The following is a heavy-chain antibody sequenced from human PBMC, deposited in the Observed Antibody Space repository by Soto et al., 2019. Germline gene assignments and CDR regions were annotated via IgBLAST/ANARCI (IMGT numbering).Heavy chain of an antibody. D-gene: IGHD1-26*01. J-gene: IGHJ4*02. Sequence: GSTNYSLSLKSRVTISVDTSKNQFSLKLSSVTAADTAVYYCARDRGGSYPLGDYYDYWGQGTLVTVSS. V-gene: IGHV4-59*01. CDR3: ARDRGGSYPLGDYYDY. CDR2: GST.